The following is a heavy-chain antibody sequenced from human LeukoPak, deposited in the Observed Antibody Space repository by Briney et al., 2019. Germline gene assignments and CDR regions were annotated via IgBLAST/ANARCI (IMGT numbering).Heavy chain of an antibody. CDR1: GGSISSGGYY. D-gene: IGHD6-19*01. J-gene: IGHJ1*01. CDR2: IYYSGST. V-gene: IGHV4-31*03. CDR3: ARVDGSGWWEPFQH. Sequence: SQTLSLTCTVSGGSISSGGYYWSWIRQHPGKGLEWIGYIYYSGSTNYNPSLKSRVTISIDTSTNQFSLKLTSVTAADTAVYYCARVDGSGWWEPFQHWGQGTLVTVSS.